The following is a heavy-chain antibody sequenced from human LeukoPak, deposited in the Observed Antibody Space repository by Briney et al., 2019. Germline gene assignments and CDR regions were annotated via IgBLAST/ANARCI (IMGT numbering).Heavy chain of an antibody. CDR3: ARHSYDPALDY. Sequence: SETLSLTCTVSGGSISSYYWSWIRQPPGKGLEWIGYSGSTNYNPSLKSRVTISVDTSKNQFSLKLSSVTAADTAVYYCARHSYDPALDYWGQGTLVTVSS. V-gene: IGHV4-59*08. D-gene: IGHD5-12*01. CDR2: SGST. J-gene: IGHJ4*02. CDR1: GGSISSYY.